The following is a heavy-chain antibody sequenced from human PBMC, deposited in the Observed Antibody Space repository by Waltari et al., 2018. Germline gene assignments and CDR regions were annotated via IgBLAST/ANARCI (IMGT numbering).Heavy chain of an antibody. CDR3: WPIAAAFTYY. J-gene: IGHJ4*02. Sequence: EVQLVESGGGLVQPGGSLRLSCAASGFTFSSYSMNWVRQAPGKGLEWVSYISSSSSTIYYADSVKGRVTISRDNAKNSLYLQMNSLRAEDTAVYYCWPIAAAFTYYWGQGTLVTVSS. V-gene: IGHV3-48*04. CDR1: GFTFSSYS. CDR2: ISSSSSTI. D-gene: IGHD6-13*01.